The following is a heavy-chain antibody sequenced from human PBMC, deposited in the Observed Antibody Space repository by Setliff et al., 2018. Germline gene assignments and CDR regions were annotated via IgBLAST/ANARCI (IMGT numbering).Heavy chain of an antibody. J-gene: IGHJ4*02. D-gene: IGHD3-22*01. CDR1: GFTFSSYG. CDR3: ARDLWARDSPGAGPFDS. Sequence: PGGSLRLSCAASGFTFSSYGMNWVRQAPGKGLEWVSVISSSSTYISYADSLKGRFTVSRDNAKNSLYLQMNSLRDEDTAVYYCARDLWARDSPGAGPFDSWGQGTPVTVSS. CDR2: ISSSSTYI. V-gene: IGHV3-21*01.